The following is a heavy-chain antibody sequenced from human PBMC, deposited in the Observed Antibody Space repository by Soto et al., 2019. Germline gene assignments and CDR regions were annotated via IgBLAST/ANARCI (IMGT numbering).Heavy chain of an antibody. CDR2: IYYSGST. D-gene: IGHD3-16*01. CDR3: ARGALTTEAFDI. Sequence: QLQLQESGPGLVKPSETLSLTCTVSGGSISSSSYYWGWIRQPPGKGLEWIGSIYYSGSTYYNPSLKSRVTISVDTSKNQFSLKLSSVTAADTAVYYCARGALTTEAFDIWGQGTMVTVSS. V-gene: IGHV4-39*01. CDR1: GGSISSSSYY. J-gene: IGHJ3*02.